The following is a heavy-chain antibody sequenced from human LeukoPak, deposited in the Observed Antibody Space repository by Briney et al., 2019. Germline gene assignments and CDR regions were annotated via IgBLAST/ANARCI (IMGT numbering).Heavy chain of an antibody. CDR1: GYTFTSYG. CDR2: IIPIFGTA. D-gene: IGHD6-6*01. V-gene: IGHV1-69*05. Sequence: SVKVSCKASGYTFTSYGISWVRQAPGQGLEWMGGIIPIFGTANYAQKFQGRVTITTDESTSTACMELSSLRSEDTAVYYCARNEYSSSPFDYWGQGTLVTVSS. J-gene: IGHJ4*02. CDR3: ARNEYSSSPFDY.